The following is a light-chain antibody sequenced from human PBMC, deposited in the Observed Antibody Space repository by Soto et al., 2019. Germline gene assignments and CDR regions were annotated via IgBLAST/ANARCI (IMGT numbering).Light chain of an antibody. J-gene: IGLJ1*01. CDR3: CSYTSSTLYV. CDR2: DVT. Sequence: QSVLTQPASVSGSPGQSITISCTGTSSDIGGYNFVSWYQQHPDKAPKLMIYDVTNRPSGVSNRFSGSKSGNTASLTISGLQAEDEADYYCCSYTSSTLYVFGTGTKVTVL. CDR1: SSDIGGYNF. V-gene: IGLV2-14*03.